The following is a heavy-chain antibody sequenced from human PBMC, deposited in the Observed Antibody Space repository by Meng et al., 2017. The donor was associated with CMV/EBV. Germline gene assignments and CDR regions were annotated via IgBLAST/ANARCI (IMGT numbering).Heavy chain of an antibody. Sequence: KASGYTFTSDYMHWGRQAPGQGLEWMGIINTSGGRTSYAQKFQGRVTMTRDTSTSTVYMEMSRLRSEDTAVYYCARGGVFRGVILYWGQGTLVTVSS. V-gene: IGHV1-46*01. CDR2: INTSGGRT. CDR1: GYTFTSDY. J-gene: IGHJ4*02. CDR3: ARGGVFRGVILY. D-gene: IGHD3-10*01.